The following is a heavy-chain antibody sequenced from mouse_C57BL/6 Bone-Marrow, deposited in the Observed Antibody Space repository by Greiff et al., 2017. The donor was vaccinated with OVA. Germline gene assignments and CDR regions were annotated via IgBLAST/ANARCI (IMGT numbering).Heavy chain of an antibody. V-gene: IGHV1-85*01. Sequence: QVQLQQSGPELVKPGASVKLSSKASGYTFTSYDINWVKQRPGQGLEWIGWIYPRDGSTKYNEKFKGKATLTVDTSSSTAYMELHSLTSEDSAVYFCAIYYSNYYFDYWGQGTTLTVSS. CDR1: GYTFTSYD. CDR2: IYPRDGST. J-gene: IGHJ2*01. CDR3: AIYYSNYYFDY. D-gene: IGHD2-5*01.